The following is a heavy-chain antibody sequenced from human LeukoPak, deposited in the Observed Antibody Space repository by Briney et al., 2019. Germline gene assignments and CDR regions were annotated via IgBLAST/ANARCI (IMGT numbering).Heavy chain of an antibody. Sequence: SETLSLTCTVSGYSISSGYYWGWIRQPPGKGLEWIGSIYHSGSTYYNPSLKSRVTISVDTSKNQFSLKLSSVTAADTAVYYCARVSVSYLLKSDYWGQGTLVTVSS. V-gene: IGHV4-38-2*02. CDR2: IYHSGST. CDR1: GYSISSGYY. J-gene: IGHJ4*02. CDR3: ARVSVSYLLKSDY. D-gene: IGHD1-26*01.